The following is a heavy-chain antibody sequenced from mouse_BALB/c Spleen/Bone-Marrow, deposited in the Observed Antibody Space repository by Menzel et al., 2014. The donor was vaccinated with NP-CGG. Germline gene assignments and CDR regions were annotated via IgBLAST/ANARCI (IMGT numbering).Heavy chain of an antibody. Sequence: VQLKQSGGGLVKSGGSLKLSCAASGFSFNSYGMSWVRQTPEKRLEWVANISGGGSYTFYPDSVKGRFTNSRDNAKNNLYLQLSSLRSEDTALYYCARHAYYDQTEVSFVYWGQGTLVTVSA. D-gene: IGHD2-4*01. CDR3: ARHAYYDQTEVSFVY. V-gene: IGHV5-9-2*01. J-gene: IGHJ3*01. CDR2: ISGGGSYT. CDR1: GFSFNSYG.